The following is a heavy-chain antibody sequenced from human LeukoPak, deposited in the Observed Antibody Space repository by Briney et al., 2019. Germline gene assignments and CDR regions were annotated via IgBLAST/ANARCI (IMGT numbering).Heavy chain of an antibody. CDR3: ATSELTSRLNWFDP. D-gene: IGHD3-10*01. Sequence: ASVKVSCKVSGYTLTELSMHWVRQAPGKGLEWMGGFDPEDGETIYAQKFQGRVTMTEDTSTDTAYMELSSLRSEDTAVYYCATSELTSRLNWFDPWGQGTLVTVSS. J-gene: IGHJ5*02. CDR2: FDPEDGET. CDR1: GYTLTELS. V-gene: IGHV1-24*01.